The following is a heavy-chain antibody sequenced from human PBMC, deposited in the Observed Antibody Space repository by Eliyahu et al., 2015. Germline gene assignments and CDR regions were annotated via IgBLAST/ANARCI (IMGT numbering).Heavy chain of an antibody. Sequence: QVQLQQWGAGLLKPSETLSLTCAVYGGSFSGYYWSWIRQPPGKGLEWIGEINHSGSTNYNPSLKSRVTISVDTSKNQFSLKLSSVTAADTAVYYCARGIRSGWLDYWGQGTLVTVSS. CDR1: GGSFSGYY. V-gene: IGHV4-34*01. D-gene: IGHD6-19*01. CDR2: INHSGST. CDR3: ARGIRSGWLDY. J-gene: IGHJ4*02.